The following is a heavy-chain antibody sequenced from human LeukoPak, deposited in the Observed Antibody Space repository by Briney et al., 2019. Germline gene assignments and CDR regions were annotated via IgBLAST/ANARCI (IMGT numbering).Heavy chain of an antibody. V-gene: IGHV3-30-3*01. CDR3: ARVVEVGSSSWYYYYYGMDV. D-gene: IGHD6-13*01. CDR2: ISYDGSNK. CDR1: GFTFSSYA. J-gene: IGHJ6*02. Sequence: GGSLRLSCAASGFTFSSYAMHWVRQAPGKGLEWVAVISYDGSNKYYADSVKGRFTISRDNSKNTLYLQMNSLRAEDTAVYYCARVVEVGSSSWYYYYYGMDVWGQGTTVTVSS.